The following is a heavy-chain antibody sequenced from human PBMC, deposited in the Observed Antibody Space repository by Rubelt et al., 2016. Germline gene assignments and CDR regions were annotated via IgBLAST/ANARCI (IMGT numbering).Heavy chain of an antibody. CDR2: IDWDDDK. J-gene: IGHJ4*02. Sequence: QVTLRESGPALVKPTQTLTLTCTFSGFSLTTSGMCVSWIRQFPGKALEWLARIDWDDDKFYSTSLQTRLTISKDTSKNQVVLTMTNMDPLDTATYYCARTKKFGESTRYYFDYWGQGTLVTVSS. CDR3: ARTKKFGESTRYYFDY. CDR1: GFSLTTSGMC. D-gene: IGHD3-10*01. V-gene: IGHV2-70*17.